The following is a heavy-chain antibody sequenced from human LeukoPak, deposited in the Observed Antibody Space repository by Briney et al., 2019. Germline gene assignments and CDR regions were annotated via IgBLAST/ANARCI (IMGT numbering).Heavy chain of an antibody. CDR2: ISHSGST. CDR3: ARGGDGYNVSSFDH. V-gene: IGHV4-34*01. J-gene: IGHJ4*02. D-gene: IGHD5-24*01. Sequence: SETLSLTCAVYGGSFSDYYWSWLRQPPGKGLEWIGEISHSGSTNYNPSLKSRVTISVDTSKNQFSLKLTSVIAADTAVYYCARGGDGYNVSSFDHWGQGTVVTVSS. CDR1: GGSFSDYY.